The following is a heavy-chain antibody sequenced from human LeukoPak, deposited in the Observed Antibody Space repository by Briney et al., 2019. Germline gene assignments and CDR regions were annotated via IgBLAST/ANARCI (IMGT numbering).Heavy chain of an antibody. Sequence: AGGSLRLSCAASGFTFSSYAMSWVRQAPGKGLEWVSGISWNSGSIGYADSVKGRFTISRDNAKNSLYLQMNSLRAEDTALYYCAKEYCSSTSCYYDAFDIWGQGTMVTVSS. V-gene: IGHV3-9*01. CDR1: GFTFSSYA. D-gene: IGHD2-2*01. CDR2: ISWNSGSI. J-gene: IGHJ3*02. CDR3: AKEYCSSTSCYYDAFDI.